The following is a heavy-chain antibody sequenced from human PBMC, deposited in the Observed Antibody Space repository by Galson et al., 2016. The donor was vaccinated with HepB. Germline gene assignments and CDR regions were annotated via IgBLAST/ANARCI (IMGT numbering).Heavy chain of an antibody. Sequence: SLRLSCAASGISFDGHGMHWVRQAPGKGLEWVAVVWADGGNKYYADFVQDRFTISRDNSKSTLYLQMNSLRAEDTAVYYCAKSSSGATPRPNFDYWGQGTLVTVSS. CDR3: AKSSSGATPRPNFDY. V-gene: IGHV3-33*06. CDR1: GISFDGHG. J-gene: IGHJ4*02. D-gene: IGHD1-26*01. CDR2: VWADGGNK.